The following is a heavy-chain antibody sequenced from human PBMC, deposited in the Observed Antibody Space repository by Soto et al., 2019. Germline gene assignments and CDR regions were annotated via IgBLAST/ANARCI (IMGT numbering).Heavy chain of an antibody. Sequence: EVQLLESGGGLVQPGGSLRLSYAASGFTFSNYAMNWVRQAPGKGLEWVSVISDSGGSTYYADSVKGRFTISRDNSKNTLYLHMNSLTAEDTAVYYCAKDGFSGSGKYYFDYWGQGTLVTVSS. CDR3: AKDGFSGSGKYYFDY. J-gene: IGHJ4*02. V-gene: IGHV3-23*01. D-gene: IGHD3-10*01. CDR1: GFTFSNYA. CDR2: ISDSGGST.